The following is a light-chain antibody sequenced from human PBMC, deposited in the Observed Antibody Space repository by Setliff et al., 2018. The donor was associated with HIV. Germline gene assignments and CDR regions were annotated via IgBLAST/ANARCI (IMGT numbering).Light chain of an antibody. CDR3: QVWDSSSDHHV. V-gene: IGLV3-21*03. Sequence: SYALTQPPSVSVAPGKTARITCGVNNIGSKSVHWYQQKPGQAPVLVVYDNSDRPSGLPERFSGSNSGNTATLTISRVEAGDEADYYCQVWDSSSDHHVFGTGTKVTVL. CDR2: DNS. J-gene: IGLJ1*01. CDR1: NIGSKS.